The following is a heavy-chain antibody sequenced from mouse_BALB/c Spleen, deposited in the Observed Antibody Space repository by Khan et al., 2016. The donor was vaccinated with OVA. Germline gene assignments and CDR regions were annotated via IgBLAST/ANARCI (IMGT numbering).Heavy chain of an antibody. J-gene: IGHJ3*01. CDR1: GYSFTSYY. Sequence: VQLKESGPELMKPGASVKISCKASGYSFTSYYIHWVIQSHGKSLEWIGYIDPFSGDTTYNQKFKGRATLTVDKSYSTAYIHLSNLTSEDSAVYACTRQGYVAWFTYWGQGTMVTVSA. D-gene: IGHD2-2*01. CDR3: TRQGYVAWFTY. CDR2: IDPFSGDT. V-gene: IGHV1S135*01.